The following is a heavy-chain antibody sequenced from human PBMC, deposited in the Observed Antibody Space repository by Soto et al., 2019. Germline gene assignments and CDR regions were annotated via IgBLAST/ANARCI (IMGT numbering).Heavy chain of an antibody. CDR1: GGSISSSSYY. CDR3: ARRIAAAGKGGWFDP. CDR2: IYYSGYT. D-gene: IGHD6-13*01. V-gene: IGHV4-39*01. J-gene: IGHJ5*02. Sequence: SETLSLTCTVSGGSISSSSYYWGWIRQPPGKGLEWIGSIYYSGYTYYNPSLKSRVTISVDTSKNQFSLKLSSVTAADTAVYYCARRIAAAGKGGWFDPWGQGTLVTVSS.